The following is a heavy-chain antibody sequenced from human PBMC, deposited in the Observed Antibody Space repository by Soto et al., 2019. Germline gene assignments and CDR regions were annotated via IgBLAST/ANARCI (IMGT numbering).Heavy chain of an antibody. J-gene: IGHJ6*02. V-gene: IGHV4-38-2*01. D-gene: IGHD6-6*01. Sequence: PSETLSLTCAVSGYSIRSGYFWGWIRQPPGKGLECIGSMYHSGITYYNLSLKSRVTISVDTSKNQLSLKLSSATAADTAVYYCARSMYSTSAQLYYGMDVWGQGTTVTVSS. CDR2: MYHSGIT. CDR1: GYSIRSGYF. CDR3: ARSMYSTSAQLYYGMDV.